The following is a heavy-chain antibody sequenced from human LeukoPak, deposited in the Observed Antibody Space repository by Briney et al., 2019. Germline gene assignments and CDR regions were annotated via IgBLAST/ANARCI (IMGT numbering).Heavy chain of an antibody. CDR2: VYYSGGT. D-gene: IGHD5-12*01. V-gene: IGHV4-30-4*07. CDR3: ARREIDGYDVAWFDP. Sequence: SETLSLTWAVSGGSISSGSYSWSWIRQPPRKGLEWIGYVYYSGGTYYNPSLKSRVTISVDTSKNQFTLKLSSVTAADTAVYYCARREIDGYDVAWFDPWGQGTLVTVSS. J-gene: IGHJ5*02. CDR1: GGSISSGSYS.